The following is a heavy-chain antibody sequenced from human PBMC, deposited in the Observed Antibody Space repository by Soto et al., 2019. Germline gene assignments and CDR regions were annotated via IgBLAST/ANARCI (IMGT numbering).Heavy chain of an antibody. V-gene: IGHV4-61*08. CDR1: GGSISSGDYY. CDR3: ARERTIWSGDAFDI. D-gene: IGHD3-3*01. Sequence: SETLSLTCTVSGGSISSGDYYWSWIRQHPGKDLEWIGYIYYSGSTNYNPSLKSRVTISVDTSKNQFSLKLSSVTAADTAVYYCARERTIWSGDAFDIWGQGTMVTVSS. CDR2: IYYSGST. J-gene: IGHJ3*02.